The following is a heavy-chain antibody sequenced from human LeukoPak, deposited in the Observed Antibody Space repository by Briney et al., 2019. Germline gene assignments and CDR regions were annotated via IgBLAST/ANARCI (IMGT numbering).Heavy chain of an antibody. Sequence: GGSLRLSCAASGFTFSSYAMSWVRQAPGKGLEWVSAISGSGGSTYYADSVKGRFTISRDNSKNTLYLQMNSLRAEDTAVYYCATVPIGYCSGGSCYSPYYFDYWGQGTLVTVSS. J-gene: IGHJ4*02. CDR2: ISGSGGST. D-gene: IGHD2-15*01. V-gene: IGHV3-23*01. CDR3: ATVPIGYCSGGSCYSPYYFDY. CDR1: GFTFSSYA.